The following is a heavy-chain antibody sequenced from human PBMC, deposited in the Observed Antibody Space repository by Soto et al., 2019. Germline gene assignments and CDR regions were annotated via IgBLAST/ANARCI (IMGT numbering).Heavy chain of an antibody. CDR3: ARALYCSSTSCSNYYYYYMDV. J-gene: IGHJ6*03. CDR1: GYTFTSYD. CDR2: MNPNSGNT. D-gene: IGHD2-2*01. V-gene: IGHV1-8*01. Sequence: ASVKVSCKASGYTFTSYDINWVRQATGQGLEWMGWMNPNSGNTGYAQKFQGRVTMTRNTSISTAYMELSSLRSEDTAVYYCARALYCSSTSCSNYYYYYMDVWGKGTTVTVSS.